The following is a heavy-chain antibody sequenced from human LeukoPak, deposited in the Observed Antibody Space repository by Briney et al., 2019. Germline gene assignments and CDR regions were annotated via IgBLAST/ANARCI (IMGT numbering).Heavy chain of an antibody. D-gene: IGHD3-3*01. CDR3: AREAYGLEWFGDHYMDV. CDR1: GFTFRSYS. CDR2: ISSSSGTV. J-gene: IGHJ6*03. V-gene: IGHV3-48*01. Sequence: GGSLRLSCVASGFTFRSYSMNWVRQAPGKGLEWVLYISSSSGTVYYADSVKGRFTISRDNAKNPLYLQMNSLRAEDTAVYYCAREAYGLEWFGDHYMDVWGKGTTVTVSS.